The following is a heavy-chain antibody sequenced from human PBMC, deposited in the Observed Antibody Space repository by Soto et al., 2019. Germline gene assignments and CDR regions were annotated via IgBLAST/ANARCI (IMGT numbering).Heavy chain of an antibody. D-gene: IGHD1-20*01. CDR3: ASPGGNQPGIRN. CDR1: GGSISSSSYY. Sequence: SETLSLTCTVSGGSISSSSYYWGWIRQPPGKGLEWIGSIYYSGSTYYNPSLKSRVTISVDTSKNQFSLKLSSVTAADTAVYYCASPGGNQPGIRNWGQGTLVTVSS. J-gene: IGHJ4*02. V-gene: IGHV4-39*01. CDR2: IYYSGST.